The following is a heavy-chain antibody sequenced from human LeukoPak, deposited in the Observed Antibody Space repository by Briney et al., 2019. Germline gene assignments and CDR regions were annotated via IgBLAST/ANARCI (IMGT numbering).Heavy chain of an antibody. V-gene: IGHV4-59*08. Sequence: SETLSLTCTVSGGSISSYYWSWIRQPPGKGLEWIGYIYYSGSTYYNPSLKSRVTISVDTSKNQFSLKLSSVTAADTAVYYCARTIVLYGERGEFDYWGQGTLVTVSS. CDR1: GGSISSYY. J-gene: IGHJ4*02. CDR3: ARTIVLYGERGEFDY. D-gene: IGHD4-17*01. CDR2: IYYSGST.